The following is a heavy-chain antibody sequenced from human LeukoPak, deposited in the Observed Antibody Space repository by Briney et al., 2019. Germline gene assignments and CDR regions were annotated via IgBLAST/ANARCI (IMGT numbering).Heavy chain of an antibody. CDR3: ARPRGSYFDFDY. Sequence: SETLSLTCTVSGGSISSSSYYWGWIRQPPGKGLEWIGRIYYSGSTYYNPSLKSRVTISVDTSRNQFSLKLSSVTAADTAVYYCARPRGSYFDFDYWGQGTLVTVSS. CDR1: GGSISSSSYY. J-gene: IGHJ4*02. V-gene: IGHV4-39*01. D-gene: IGHD1-26*01. CDR2: IYYSGST.